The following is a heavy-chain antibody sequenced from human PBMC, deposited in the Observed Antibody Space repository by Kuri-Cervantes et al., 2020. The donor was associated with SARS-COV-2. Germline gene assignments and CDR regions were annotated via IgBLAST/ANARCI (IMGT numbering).Heavy chain of an antibody. CDR2: INHSGST. CDR1: GGSFSGYY. D-gene: IGHD3-3*01. CDR3: ARHNRHYDFWSGYSSPYNWFDP. J-gene: IGHJ5*02. Sequence: SCAVYGGSFSGYYWSWIRQPPGKGLEWIGEINHSGSTNYNPSLKSRVTISVDTSKNQFSLKLSSVTAADTAVYYCARHNRHYDFWSGYSSPYNWFDPWGQGTLVTVSS. V-gene: IGHV4-34*01.